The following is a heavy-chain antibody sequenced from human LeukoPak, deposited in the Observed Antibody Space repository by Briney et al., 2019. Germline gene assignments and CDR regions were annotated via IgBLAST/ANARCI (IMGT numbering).Heavy chain of an antibody. CDR2: ISSNGGGT. V-gene: IGHV3-64*01. CDR3: ARQVAAAAYFDY. CDR1: GFTFSSFA. D-gene: IGHD6-13*01. Sequence: GGSLRLSCAASGFTFSSFAVHWVRQAPGKGLEYVSAISSNGGGTYYANSVKGRFTISRDNSKNTLYLQMGSLRAEDMAVYYCARQVAAAAYFDYWGQGTLVTVSS. J-gene: IGHJ4*02.